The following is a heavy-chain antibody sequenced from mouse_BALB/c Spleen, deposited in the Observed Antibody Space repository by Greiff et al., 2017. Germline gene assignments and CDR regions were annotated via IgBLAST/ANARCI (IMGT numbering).Heavy chain of an antibody. CDR1: GFTFTDYY. Sequence: EVQRVESGGGLVQPGGSLRLSCATSGFTFTDYYMSWVRQPPGKALEWLGFIRNKANGYTTEYSASVKGRFTISRDNSQSILYLQMNTLRAEDSATYYCARAYYIHAMDYWGQGTSVTVSS. J-gene: IGHJ4*01. V-gene: IGHV7-3*02. CDR3: ARAYYIHAMDY. D-gene: IGHD2-12*01. CDR2: IRNKANGYTT.